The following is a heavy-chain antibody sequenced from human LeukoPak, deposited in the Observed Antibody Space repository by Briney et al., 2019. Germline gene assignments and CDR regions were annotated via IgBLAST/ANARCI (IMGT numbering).Heavy chain of an antibody. CDR3: ARGFPPSVGAWLSEGSLGY. J-gene: IGHJ4*02. V-gene: IGHV1-8*01. D-gene: IGHD3-22*01. CDR1: GYTFTSYD. Sequence: ASVKVSCKTSGYTFTSYDINWVRQATGQGLEWMGWMNPNSGNTFYAQKFQGRVTMTSYTSTGTAYMELHRLRSEDTAVYYCARGFPPSVGAWLSEGSLGYWGQGTLVTVSS. CDR2: MNPNSGNT.